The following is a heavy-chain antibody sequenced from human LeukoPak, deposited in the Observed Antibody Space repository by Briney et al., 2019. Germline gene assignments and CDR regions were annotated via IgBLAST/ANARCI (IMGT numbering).Heavy chain of an antibody. Sequence: PGGSLRLSCAASGFTFSSYGMHWVRQATGKGLEWVAVISYDGSNKYYADSVKGRFTISRDNSKNTLYLQMNSLRAEDTAVYYCAKDLGIAAAGPGGYWGQGTLFTVSS. CDR3: AKDLGIAAAGPGGY. D-gene: IGHD6-13*01. V-gene: IGHV3-30*18. J-gene: IGHJ4*02. CDR1: GFTFSSYG. CDR2: ISYDGSNK.